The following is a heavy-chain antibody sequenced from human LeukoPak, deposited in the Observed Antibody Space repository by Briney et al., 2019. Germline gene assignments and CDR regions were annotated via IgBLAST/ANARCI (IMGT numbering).Heavy chain of an antibody. CDR2: ISAYNGNT. V-gene: IGHV1-18*01. J-gene: IGHJ4*02. CDR1: GHTFTSYG. Sequence: GASVKVSCKASGHTFTSYGISWVRQAPGQGLEWMGWISAYNGNTNYAQKLQGRVTMTTDTSTSTAYMELRSLRSDDTAVYYCARDPEYNWNDWEGHFDYWGQGTLVTVSS. D-gene: IGHD1-1*01. CDR3: ARDPEYNWNDWEGHFDY.